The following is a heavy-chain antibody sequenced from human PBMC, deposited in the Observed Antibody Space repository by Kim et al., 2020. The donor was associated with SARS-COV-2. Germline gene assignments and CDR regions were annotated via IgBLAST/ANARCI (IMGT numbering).Heavy chain of an antibody. J-gene: IGHJ3*01. V-gene: IGHV4-59*11. D-gene: IGHD2-21*01. CDR3: ARDPPGPDYSFDL. CDR1: GDSISHHH. CDR2: IYNTGTT. Sequence: SETLSLTCIVSGDSISHHHWNWIRQPPGKGLEWIGHIYNTGTTNSNPSLNSRVTISLDTSKNHFSLKLSSVPSADTAVYYCARDPPGPDYSFDLWGQGTLVTVSS.